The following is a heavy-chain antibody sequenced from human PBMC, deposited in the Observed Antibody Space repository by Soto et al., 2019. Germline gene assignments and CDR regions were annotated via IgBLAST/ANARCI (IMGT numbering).Heavy chain of an antibody. CDR2: IWYDGSNK. J-gene: IGHJ4*02. CDR1: GFTFSSYG. V-gene: IGHV3-33*01. CDR3: ARDPPYDSSGYAIDY. Sequence: GGSLRLSCAASGFTFSSYGMHWVRQAPGKGLEWVAVIWYDGSNKYYADSVKGRFTISRDNSKNTLYLQMNSLRAEDTAVYYCARDPPYDSSGYAIDYWGQGTLVTVSS. D-gene: IGHD3-22*01.